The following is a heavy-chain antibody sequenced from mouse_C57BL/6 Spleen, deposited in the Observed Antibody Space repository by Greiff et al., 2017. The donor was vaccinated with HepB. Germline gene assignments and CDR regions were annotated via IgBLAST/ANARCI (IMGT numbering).Heavy chain of an antibody. Sequence: QVQLQQPGAELVKPGASVKLSCKASGYTFTSYWMQWVKQRPGQGLEWIGEIDPSDSYTNYNQKFKGKATLTVDTSSSTAYMQLSSLTSEDSAVYYWARGGDYDVGGFAYWGQGTLVTVSA. J-gene: IGHJ3*01. CDR3: ARGGDYDVGGFAY. D-gene: IGHD2-4*01. CDR2: IDPSDSYT. V-gene: IGHV1-50*01. CDR1: GYTFTSYW.